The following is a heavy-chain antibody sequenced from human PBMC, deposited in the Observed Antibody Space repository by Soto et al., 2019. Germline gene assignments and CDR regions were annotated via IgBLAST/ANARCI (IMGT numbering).Heavy chain of an antibody. V-gene: IGHV4-59*05. D-gene: IGHD3-10*01. Sequence: SETLSLTCTVSGGSISSNYWSWIRQPPGKGLEWIGSIYYSGSTYYNPSLKSRVTISVDTSKNQFSLKLSSVTAADTAVYYCARRKGYYYGSEDYYFDYWGQGTLVTVSS. J-gene: IGHJ4*02. CDR2: IYYSGST. CDR3: ARRKGYYYGSEDYYFDY. CDR1: GGSISSNY.